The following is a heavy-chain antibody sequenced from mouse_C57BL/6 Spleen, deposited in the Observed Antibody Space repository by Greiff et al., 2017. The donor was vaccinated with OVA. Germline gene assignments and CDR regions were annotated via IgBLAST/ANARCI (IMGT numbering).Heavy chain of an antibody. CDR2: INPNNGGT. CDR3: ARDDGYYGGYDAMDY. Sequence: EVQLQQSGPELVKPGASVKIPCKASGYTFTDYNMDWVKQSHGKSLEWIGDINPNNGGTIYNQKFKGKATLTVDKSSSTAYMELRSLTSEDTAVYYCARDDGYYGGYDAMDYWGQGTSVTVSS. J-gene: IGHJ4*01. V-gene: IGHV1-18*01. CDR1: GYTFTDYN. D-gene: IGHD2-3*01.